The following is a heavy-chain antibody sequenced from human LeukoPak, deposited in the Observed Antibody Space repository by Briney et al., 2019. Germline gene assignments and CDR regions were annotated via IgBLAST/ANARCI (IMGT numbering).Heavy chain of an antibody. V-gene: IGHV4-34*01. D-gene: IGHD3-10*01. CDR2: INHSGST. CDR1: GGSFSGYY. J-gene: IGHJ6*03. CDR3: ARGRMVWHYYYYMDV. Sequence: SETLSLTCAVYGGSFSGYYWSWIRQPPGKGLEWIGEINHSGSTNYNPSLKSRVTISVDTSKNQFSLKLSSVTAADAAVYYCARGRMVWHYYYYMDVWGKGTTVTVSS.